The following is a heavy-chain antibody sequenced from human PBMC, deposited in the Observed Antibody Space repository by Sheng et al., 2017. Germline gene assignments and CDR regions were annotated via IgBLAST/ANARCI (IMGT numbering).Heavy chain of an antibody. D-gene: IGHD3-22*01. CDR2: IYYSGST. CDR3: ARDSSGYYSIHYYMDV. Sequence: QVQLQESGPGLVKPSETLSLTCTVSGGSVSSGSYYWSWIRQPPGKGLEWIGYIYYSGSTNYNPSLKSRVTISVDTSKNQFSLKLSSVTAADTAVYYCARDSSGYYSIHYYMDVWGKGTTVTVSS. J-gene: IGHJ6*03. CDR1: GGSVSSGSYY. V-gene: IGHV4-61*01.